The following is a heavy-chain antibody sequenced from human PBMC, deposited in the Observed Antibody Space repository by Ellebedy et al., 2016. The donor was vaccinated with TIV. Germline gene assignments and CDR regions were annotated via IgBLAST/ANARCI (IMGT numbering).Heavy chain of an antibody. CDR1: GYSFTSYW. D-gene: IGHD6-13*01. J-gene: IGHJ4*02. CDR2: IYPGDSDT. V-gene: IGHV5-51*01. Sequence: GESLKISCKGSGYSFTSYWIGWVRQMPGKGLEWMGIIYPGDSDTRYSPSFQGQVTISVDKSISTSYLQWSSLKASDTAMFYCARRTASAGSLIDYWGQGTLVTVSS. CDR3: ARRTASAGSLIDY.